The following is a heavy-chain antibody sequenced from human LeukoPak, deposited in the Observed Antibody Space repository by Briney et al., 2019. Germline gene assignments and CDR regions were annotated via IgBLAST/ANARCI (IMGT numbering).Heavy chain of an antibody. CDR3: ARDHYGSGRDNWFDP. Sequence: GASVKVSCKASGYTFTSYGISWVRQAPGQGLEWMGWISAYNGNTNYAQKLQGRVTMTTDTSTSTAYMELRSLRSDDTAVYYCARDHYGSGRDNWFDPWGQGTLVTVSS. J-gene: IGHJ5*02. CDR2: ISAYNGNT. D-gene: IGHD3-10*01. V-gene: IGHV1-18*01. CDR1: GYTFTSYG.